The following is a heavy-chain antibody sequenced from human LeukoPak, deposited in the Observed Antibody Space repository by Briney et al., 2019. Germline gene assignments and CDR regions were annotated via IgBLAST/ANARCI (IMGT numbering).Heavy chain of an antibody. V-gene: IGHV4-59*04. J-gene: IGHJ4*02. CDR2: IYYSGTT. Sequence: SETLSLTCTVSGGSISSYYWSWIRQPPGKGLEWIGNIYYSGTTYYNPSLKSRVTISVDTSKNQFSLKLSSVTAADTAVYYCARQSNSWDWGQGSLVTVSS. D-gene: IGHD4-23*01. CDR3: ARQSNSWD. CDR1: GGSISSYY.